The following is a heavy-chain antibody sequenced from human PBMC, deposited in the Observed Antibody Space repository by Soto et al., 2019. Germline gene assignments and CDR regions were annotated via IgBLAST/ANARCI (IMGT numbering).Heavy chain of an antibody. CDR1: GFTFSSYA. J-gene: IGHJ4*02. V-gene: IGHV3-23*01. CDR3: AKGLMRTMYFDY. CDR2: ISGSGGST. D-gene: IGHD2-8*01. Sequence: PGGSLRLSCAASGFTFSSYAMSWVRQAPGKGLEWVSAISGSGGSTYYADSVKGRFTISRDNSKNTLYLQMNSLRAEDAAVYYCAKGLMRTMYFDYWGQGTLVTVSS.